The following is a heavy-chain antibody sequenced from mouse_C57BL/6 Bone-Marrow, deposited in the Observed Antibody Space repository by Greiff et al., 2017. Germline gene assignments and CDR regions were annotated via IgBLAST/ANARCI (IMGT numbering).Heavy chain of an antibody. CDR2: INPYNGGT. CDR1: GYTFTDYY. J-gene: IGHJ4*01. CDR3: VRVVDYAMDY. V-gene: IGHV1-19*01. Sequence: VQLQQSGPVLVKPGASVKMSCKASGYTFTDYYMNWVKQSHGKSLEWIGVINPYNGGTSYNQKFKGKATLTVDKSSSTAYMVLNSLTSANAAVYYCVRVVDYAMDYWGQGTSVTVSS. D-gene: IGHD1-1*01.